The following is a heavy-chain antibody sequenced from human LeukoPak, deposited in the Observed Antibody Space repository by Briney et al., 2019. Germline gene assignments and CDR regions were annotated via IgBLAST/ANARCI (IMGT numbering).Heavy chain of an antibody. V-gene: IGHV4-34*01. D-gene: IGHD3-16*01. CDR2: INHSGST. Sequence: PSETLSLTCAVYGGSFSGYYWSWIRQPPGKGLEWIGEINHSGSTNFNPSLKSRVTISVDTSKNQFSPKLSSVTAADTAVYYCARGMRRLGKPIDYWGQGTLVTVSS. J-gene: IGHJ4*02. CDR3: ARGMRRLGKPIDY. CDR1: GGSFSGYY.